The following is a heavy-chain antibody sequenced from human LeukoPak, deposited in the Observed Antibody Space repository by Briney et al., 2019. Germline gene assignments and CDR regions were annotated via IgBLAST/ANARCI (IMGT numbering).Heavy chain of an antibody. Sequence: GASVKVSCKASGYTFTGHYMHWVRQAPGQGLEWMGWINPNSGDTKYAPEFEGRVTMTRDTSKTTAYMDLSGLRSDDTAVYYCARERESSGYSPVDPWGQGTQVTVSS. V-gene: IGHV1-2*02. CDR3: ARERESSGYSPVDP. CDR2: INPNSGDT. J-gene: IGHJ5*02. CDR1: GYTFTGHY. D-gene: IGHD3-22*01.